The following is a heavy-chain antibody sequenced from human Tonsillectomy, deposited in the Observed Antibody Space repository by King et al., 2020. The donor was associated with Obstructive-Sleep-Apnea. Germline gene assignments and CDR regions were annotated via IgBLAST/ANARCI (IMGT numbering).Heavy chain of an antibody. D-gene: IGHD3-22*01. CDR2: IDWDDDK. CDR1: GFSLSTSGMC. J-gene: IGHJ4*02. V-gene: IGHV2-70*01. Sequence: TLQESGPALVKPTQTLTLTCTFSGFSLSTSGMCVSWIRQPPGKALEWLALIDWDDDKYYSTSLKTRLTISKDTSKNQVVLTMTNMDPVDTATYYCARGYYYDSSGYYPPFDYWGQGTLVTVSS. CDR3: ARGYYYDSSGYYPPFDY.